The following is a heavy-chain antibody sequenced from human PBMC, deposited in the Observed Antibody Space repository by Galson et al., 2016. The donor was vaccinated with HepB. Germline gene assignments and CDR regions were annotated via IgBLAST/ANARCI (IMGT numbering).Heavy chain of an antibody. CDR1: GGSISSDYY. Sequence: SETLSLTCIVSGGSISSDYYWGWIRQSPGRGLEWIGSIYSIEDTFYSPSLKSRVTISVDTHKNQLSLRLDSVTAADTGLYYCATGIVVAGKMYYHYMDVWGKGTTVTVSS. CDR3: ATGIVVAGKMYYHYMDV. D-gene: IGHD6-19*01. V-gene: IGHV4-39*01. J-gene: IGHJ6*03. CDR2: IYSIEDT.